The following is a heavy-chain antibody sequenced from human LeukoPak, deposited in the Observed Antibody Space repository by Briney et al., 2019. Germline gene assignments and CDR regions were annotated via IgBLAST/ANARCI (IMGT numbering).Heavy chain of an antibody. CDR2: ISSSGSDI. D-gene: IGHD3-22*01. CDR1: GFTFSNYE. J-gene: IGHJ5*02. CDR3: ARWYYYETSGLYYGSFDN. Sequence: GGSLRLSCAASGFTFSNYEMRWVRQAPGKGLEWVSYISSSGSDIYYADSVKGRFTISRDNAKNSLYLHMNSLRAEDTAVYYCARWYYYETSGLYYGSFDNWGQGTLVTVSS. V-gene: IGHV3-48*03.